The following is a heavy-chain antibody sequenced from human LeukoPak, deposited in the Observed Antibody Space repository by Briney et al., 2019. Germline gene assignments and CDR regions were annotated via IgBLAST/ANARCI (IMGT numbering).Heavy chain of an antibody. CDR1: GFTVSSNY. J-gene: IGHJ1*01. CDR3: ASTGNYYDSSGYSRIQH. V-gene: IGHV3-66*01. CDR2: IYSGGST. D-gene: IGHD3-22*01. Sequence: GGSLRLSCAASGFTVSSNYMSWVRQAPGKGLEWVSVIYSGGSTYYADSVKGRFTISRDNSKNTLYLQMNSLRAEDTAVYYCASTGNYYDSSGYSRIQHWGQGTLVTVSS.